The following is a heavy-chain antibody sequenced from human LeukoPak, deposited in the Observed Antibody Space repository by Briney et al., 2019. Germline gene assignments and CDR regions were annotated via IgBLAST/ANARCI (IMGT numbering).Heavy chain of an antibody. Sequence: GGSLRLSCAASGFTFSNYAVIWIRQAPGKGLKWVSVISGSGSSIYYTDSVKGRFTISRDNSKNTLYLQMNSLGAEDTAVYYCAMGATSWSGYSFPKIFQHWGRGTLVTVSS. V-gene: IGHV3-23*01. J-gene: IGHJ1*01. D-gene: IGHD3-3*01. CDR2: ISGSGSSI. CDR3: AMGATSWSGYSFPKIFQH. CDR1: GFTFSNYA.